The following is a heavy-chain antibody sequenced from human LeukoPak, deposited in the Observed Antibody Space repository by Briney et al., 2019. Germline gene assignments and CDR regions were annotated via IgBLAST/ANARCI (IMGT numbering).Heavy chain of an antibody. CDR1: GFTFENYW. Sequence: GGSLRLSCAASGFTFENYWMSWVRQVPRKGPEWVANIKQDGSVEHYLDSVKGRFTISRDNAKNSLFLQMNRLIAEDTAVYYCARWAGVTDQWGQGTLVTVSS. D-gene: IGHD5-18*01. J-gene: IGHJ4*02. V-gene: IGHV3-7*01. CDR3: ARWAGVTDQ. CDR2: IKQDGSVE.